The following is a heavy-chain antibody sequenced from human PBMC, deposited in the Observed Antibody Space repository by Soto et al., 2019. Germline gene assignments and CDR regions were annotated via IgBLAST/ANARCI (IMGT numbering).Heavy chain of an antibody. Sequence: GGSMRLSCAAAGFNFCSYSMNWVRQAPGKGLEWVSYISSSSSTIYYADSVKGRFTISRDNAKNSLYLQMNSLRDEDTAVYYCARELRGYSYDDYWGQGTLVTVSS. V-gene: IGHV3-48*02. D-gene: IGHD5-18*01. CDR3: ARELRGYSYDDY. CDR2: ISSSSSTI. J-gene: IGHJ4*02. CDR1: GFNFCSYS.